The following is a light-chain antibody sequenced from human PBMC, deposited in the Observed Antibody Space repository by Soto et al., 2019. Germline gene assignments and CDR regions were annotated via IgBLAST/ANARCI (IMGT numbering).Light chain of an antibody. Sequence: QYVLTQPPSVSGAPGQRVTISCTGSSSNIGAGYDVHWYQQLPGTAPKLLIYGNSNRPSGVPDRFSGSKSGTSASLAITGLQAEDEADYYCQSYDSSLSGVVFGGGPKVTVL. CDR1: SSNIGAGYD. V-gene: IGLV1-40*01. CDR3: QSYDSSLSGVV. CDR2: GNS. J-gene: IGLJ2*01.